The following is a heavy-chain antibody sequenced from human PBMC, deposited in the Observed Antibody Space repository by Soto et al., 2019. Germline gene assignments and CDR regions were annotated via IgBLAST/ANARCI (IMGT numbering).Heavy chain of an antibody. CDR3: ARVVPGYSYAFDF. V-gene: IGHV4-59*01. D-gene: IGHD1-1*01. Sequence: SETLSLTCTVSGVSFDYYYLSWIRQPPGKGLEFVGYIYYSGSANYNPFLRRRVSISVATSRNQFSLRLNFVTAADTAVYYCARVVPGYSYAFDFWGPGTMVTVSS. CDR1: GVSFDYYY. J-gene: IGHJ3*01. CDR2: IYYSGSA.